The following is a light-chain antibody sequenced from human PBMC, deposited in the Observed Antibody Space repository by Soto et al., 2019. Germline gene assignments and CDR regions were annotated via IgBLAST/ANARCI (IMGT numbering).Light chain of an antibody. CDR3: RQSYSPPFT. Sequence: DIKMTQSPSSLSASVGDGGSITCRASQTISSYLNWYQQRPGIAPRLLIYAASTLQSGVPSRFSGRGFATNFTLAINSLQPEDFATYYCRQSYSPPFTFGPGTKVDI. CDR1: QTISSY. CDR2: AAS. V-gene: IGKV1-39*01. J-gene: IGKJ3*01.